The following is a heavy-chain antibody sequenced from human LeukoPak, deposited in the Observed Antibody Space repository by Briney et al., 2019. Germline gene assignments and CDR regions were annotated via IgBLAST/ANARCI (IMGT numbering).Heavy chain of an antibody. Sequence: GGSLRLSCAASGLTFTKARMTWVRQAPGEGLEWFGRIKSNTDGGTTDYAAPVKGRFTISRDDSKNTLYLQMNSLKTEDTAVYYCTTNPYDRSGYHIWGQGTMVTVSS. V-gene: IGHV3-15*01. CDR3: TTNPYDRSGYHI. D-gene: IGHD3-22*01. CDR2: IKSNTDGGTT. CDR1: GLTFTKAR. J-gene: IGHJ3*02.